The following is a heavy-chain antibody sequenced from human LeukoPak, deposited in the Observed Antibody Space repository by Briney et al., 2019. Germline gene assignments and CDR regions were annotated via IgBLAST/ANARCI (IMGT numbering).Heavy chain of an antibody. D-gene: IGHD5-18*01. Sequence: PSETLSLTCTVSGYSISSGYYWGWIRQPPGKGLEWIGSIYHSGSTYYNPSLKSRVTISVDTSKNQFSLKLSSVTAADTAVYYCARVGFPGYSYGPWGQGTLVTVSS. CDR2: IYHSGST. J-gene: IGHJ4*02. V-gene: IGHV4-38-2*02. CDR3: ARVGFPGYSYGP. CDR1: GYSISSGYY.